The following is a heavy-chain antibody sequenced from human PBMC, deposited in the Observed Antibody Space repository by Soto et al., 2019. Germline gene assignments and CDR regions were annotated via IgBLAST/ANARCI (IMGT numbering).Heavy chain of an antibody. CDR3: AKDRLYNWNEPLDF. CDR1: GLTFTNHG. CDR2: ISYDGTSE. J-gene: IGHJ4*02. Sequence: QVQLVESGGGVVQPGRSLRLSCAASGLTFTNHGMHWVRQAPGKGLEWVAHISYDGTSEHYADSVKGRFTISRDNPNNTVHLQLNTLRPEDTAVYYGAKDRLYNWNEPLDFGGQGTLVTVSS. D-gene: IGHD1-20*01. V-gene: IGHV3-30*18.